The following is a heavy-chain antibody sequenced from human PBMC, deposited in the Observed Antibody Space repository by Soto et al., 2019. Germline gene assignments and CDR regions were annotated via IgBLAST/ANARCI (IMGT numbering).Heavy chain of an antibody. Sequence: GGSLRLSCAASGFSFSSFAMSWVRQAPGKGLEWVSSISVSGKTYYADSVKGRFTISRDNSKNTLNLQMNSLRAEDTAVYYCAKDWWYSYGYIWFYSWGQGSLVTVSA. CDR1: GFSFSSFA. D-gene: IGHD5-18*01. CDR3: AKDWWYSYGYIWFYS. J-gene: IGHJ5*01. CDR2: ISVSGKT. V-gene: IGHV3-23*01.